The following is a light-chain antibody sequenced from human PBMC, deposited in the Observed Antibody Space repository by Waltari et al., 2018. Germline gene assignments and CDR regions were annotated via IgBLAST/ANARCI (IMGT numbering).Light chain of an antibody. Sequence: QSALTQPPSASGSPGQSVTISCTGSSSDIGAYNYVSWYQQYPGKVPKLMIYEVSKRPSGVPDRFSGSKSGNTASLTVSGLQAEDEADYYCSSYTHINWVFGGGTKLTVL. CDR2: EVS. CDR1: SSDIGAYNY. CDR3: SSYTHINWV. V-gene: IGLV2-8*01. J-gene: IGLJ3*02.